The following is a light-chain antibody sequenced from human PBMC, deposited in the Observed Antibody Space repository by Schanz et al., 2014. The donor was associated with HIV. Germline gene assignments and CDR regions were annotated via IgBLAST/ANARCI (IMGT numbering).Light chain of an antibody. Sequence: QSALTQPPSASGSPGQSVTISCTGTSSDVGGYNFVSWFQQHPGKAPKLMIYEVTKRPSGVPARFSGSKSGNTASLTVSAVQPEDEADYYCISYAGSNNVVFGGGTKLTVL. J-gene: IGLJ2*01. CDR2: EVT. V-gene: IGLV2-8*01. CDR3: ISYAGSNNVV. CDR1: SSDVGGYNF.